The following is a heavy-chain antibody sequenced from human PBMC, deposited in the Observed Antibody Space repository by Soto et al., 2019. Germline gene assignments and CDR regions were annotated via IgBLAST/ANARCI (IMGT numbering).Heavy chain of an antibody. D-gene: IGHD6-6*01. CDR2: IYTTGST. CDR3: ARDPLEGGWAARPGSWFDP. CDR1: GGSISGYY. V-gene: IGHV4-4*07. Sequence: QVQLQESGPGLVKPSETLSLTCKVSGGSISGYYWSWIRQTAEKGLEWIGRIYTTGSTMYNPSLRSRVTMSIDTSKNHFSLKLSSVTAADTAVYYCARDPLEGGWAARPGSWFDPWGQGTLVTVSS. J-gene: IGHJ5*02.